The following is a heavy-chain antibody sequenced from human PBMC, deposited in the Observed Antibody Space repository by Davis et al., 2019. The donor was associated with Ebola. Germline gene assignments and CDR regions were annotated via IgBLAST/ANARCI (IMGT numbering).Heavy chain of an antibody. Sequence: PGGSLRLSCKGSGYDFTSYWIGWVRQMPGKGLEWMGIIFPRDSDTRYSPSFQGQVTISADKSISTAYLQWSSLKASDTAMYYCARIDGDFSDTSGYYYFDYWGQGTLVTVSS. CDR2: IFPRDSDT. D-gene: IGHD3-22*01. CDR1: GYDFTSYW. V-gene: IGHV5-51*01. CDR3: ARIDGDFSDTSGYYYFDY. J-gene: IGHJ4*02.